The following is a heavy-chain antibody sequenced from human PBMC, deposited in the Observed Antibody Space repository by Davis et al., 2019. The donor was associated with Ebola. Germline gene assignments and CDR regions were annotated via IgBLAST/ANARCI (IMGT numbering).Heavy chain of an antibody. CDR3: ARVDGAFDI. D-gene: IGHD5-24*01. V-gene: IGHV4-59*08. J-gene: IGHJ3*02. CDR1: GGSISSYY. CDR2: IYYSGNT. Sequence: PSETLSLTCTVSGGSISSYYWSWIRQPPGKGLEWIGYIYYSGNTNYNPSLKSRVTISLDTSKNQFSLNLSPVTAADTADYYCARVDGAFDIWGQGTMVTVYS.